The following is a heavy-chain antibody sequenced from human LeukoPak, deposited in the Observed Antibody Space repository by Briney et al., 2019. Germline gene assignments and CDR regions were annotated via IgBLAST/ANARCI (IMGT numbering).Heavy chain of an antibody. D-gene: IGHD5-24*01. CDR3: AKDMREMATMPHWP. Sequence: GRSLRLSCAASGFTFDDYAMHWVRQAPGKGLEWVSGISWISGSIGYADSVKGRFTISRDNAKNSLYLQMNSLRAEDTALYYCAKDMREMATMPHWPWGQGTLVTVSS. CDR2: ISWISGSI. V-gene: IGHV3-9*01. CDR1: GFTFDDYA. J-gene: IGHJ5*02.